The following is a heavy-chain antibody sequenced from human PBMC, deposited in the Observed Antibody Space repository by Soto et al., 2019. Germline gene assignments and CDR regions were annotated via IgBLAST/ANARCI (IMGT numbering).Heavy chain of an antibody. CDR3: AGVWEGYYYYYGIDV. V-gene: IGHV4-34*01. J-gene: IGHJ6*02. CDR1: GGSFSGYY. D-gene: IGHD1-26*01. Sequence: QVQLQQWGAGLLKPSETLSLTCAVYGGSFSGYYWSWIRQPPGKGLEWIGEINHSGSTNYNPSLNIRVTISGDTSKNQFARKLSSGTAADTAVYYCAGVWEGYYYYYGIDVWVQGTTVTVSS. CDR2: INHSGST.